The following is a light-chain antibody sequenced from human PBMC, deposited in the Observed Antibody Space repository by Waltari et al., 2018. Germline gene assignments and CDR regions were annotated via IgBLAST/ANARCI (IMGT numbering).Light chain of an antibody. Sequence: QSALTQPASVSGSPGQSIPISCTGTSSDVGSYNLVSWYQQHPGKAPKFMIYEGSKRPSGVSNRFSGSKSGNTASLTISGLQAEDEADYYCCSYAGSSTPWVFGGGTKLTVL. CDR3: CSYAGSSTPWV. J-gene: IGLJ3*02. CDR2: EGS. CDR1: SSDVGSYNL. V-gene: IGLV2-23*01.